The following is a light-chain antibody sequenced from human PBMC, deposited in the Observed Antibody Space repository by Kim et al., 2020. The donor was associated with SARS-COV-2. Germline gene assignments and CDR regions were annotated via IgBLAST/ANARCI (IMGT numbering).Light chain of an antibody. CDR1: SGHSSYA. CDR3: QTWGTGIWV. Sequence: ASVKLTCTLSSGHSSYAIAWHQQQPEKGPRYLMRLNSDGSHTKGDGISDRFSGSSSWAERYLTISSLQSEDEADYYCQTWGTGIWVFGGGTQLTVL. J-gene: IGLJ3*02. CDR2: LNSDGSH. V-gene: IGLV4-69*02.